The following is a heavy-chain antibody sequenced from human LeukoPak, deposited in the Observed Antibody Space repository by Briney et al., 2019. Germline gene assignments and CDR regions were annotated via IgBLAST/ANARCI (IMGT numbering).Heavy chain of an antibody. Sequence: GGSLRLSCAASGFTFSSYGMHWVRQAPGKGLEWVAFIRYDGSNKYYADSVKGRFTISRDNSKNTLYLQMNSLRAEDTAVYYCAGVEDPEYFDWLNAFDIWGQGTMVTVSS. CDR2: IRYDGSNK. D-gene: IGHD3-9*01. V-gene: IGHV3-30*02. CDR1: GFTFSSYG. J-gene: IGHJ3*02. CDR3: AGVEDPEYFDWLNAFDI.